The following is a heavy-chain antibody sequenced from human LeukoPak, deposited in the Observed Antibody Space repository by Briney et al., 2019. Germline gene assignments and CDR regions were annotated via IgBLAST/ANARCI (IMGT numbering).Heavy chain of an antibody. CDR2: ISDSGRT. D-gene: IGHD1-1*01. CDR3: ARNPTNSDNWFDP. V-gene: IGHV4-59*01. Sequence: PSETLSLTCTVSSGSINNYYWSWIRQPPGQGLEWIGYISDSGRTNYNPSLKSRVTISVDTSKNQFSLKLTSVTAADTAVYYCARNPTNSDNWFDPWGQGTLVTVSS. CDR1: SGSINNYY. J-gene: IGHJ5*02.